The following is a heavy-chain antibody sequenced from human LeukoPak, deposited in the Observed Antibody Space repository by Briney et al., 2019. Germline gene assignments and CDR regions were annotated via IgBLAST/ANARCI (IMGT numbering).Heavy chain of an antibody. D-gene: IGHD2-15*01. V-gene: IGHV3-30*18. J-gene: IGHJ6*03. Sequence: LSGGSLRLSCAASGFTFSSYGMHWVRQAPGKGLEWVAVISYDGSNKYYADSVKGRFTISRDNSKNTLYLQMNSLRAEDTAVYYCAKDSAAEGVGRPYYYYYMDVWGKGTTVTVS. CDR2: ISYDGSNK. CDR3: AKDSAAEGVGRPYYYYYMDV. CDR1: GFTFSSYG.